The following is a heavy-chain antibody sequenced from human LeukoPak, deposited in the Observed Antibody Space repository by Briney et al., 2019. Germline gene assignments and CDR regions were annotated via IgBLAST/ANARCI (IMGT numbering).Heavy chain of an antibody. CDR3: ARRSSTHAFDI. Sequence: EASVKVSCKASGYTFTGYHLYWVRQAPGQGLEWLGWINPNSGGTIYAQKFQGRVTMTRDTSISTIYMDLRSLRSDDTAIYYCARRSSTHAFDIWGQGPMLTVSP. V-gene: IGHV1-2*02. D-gene: IGHD3-10*01. CDR1: GYTFTGYH. CDR2: INPNSGGT. J-gene: IGHJ3*02.